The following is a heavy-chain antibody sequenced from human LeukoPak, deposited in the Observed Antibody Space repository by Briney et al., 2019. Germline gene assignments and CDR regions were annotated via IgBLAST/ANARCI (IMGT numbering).Heavy chain of an antibody. D-gene: IGHD3-10*02. CDR2: IDRDGSER. CDR3: ARAPVLSGAYYYMDV. Sequence: QTGGSLRLSCAASGFTFSSYWMSWVRQAPGKGLEWVANIDRDGSERYYLDSAKARFTISRDSAQRSLYLQMNGLRAEDTAVYYCARAPVLSGAYYYMDVWGKGTTVTVSS. J-gene: IGHJ6*03. V-gene: IGHV3-7*01. CDR1: GFTFSSYW.